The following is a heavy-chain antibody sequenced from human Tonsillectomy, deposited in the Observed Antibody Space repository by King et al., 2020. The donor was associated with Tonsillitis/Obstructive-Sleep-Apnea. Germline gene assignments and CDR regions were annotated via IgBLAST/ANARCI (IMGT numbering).Heavy chain of an antibody. V-gene: IGHV3-49*04. Sequence: VQLVESGGGLVQPGRSLRLSCRASGFTFGDYAMSWVRQAPGKGLEWVGFIRNKAYGGTTEYVASVKGRFTISRDDTKRNAYLQMNSLKTEDTAVYYCCRYSILLGGGFDYWGQGTLVTVSS. D-gene: IGHD2-15*01. CDR1: GFTFGDYA. J-gene: IGHJ4*02. CDR3: CRYSILLGGGFDY. CDR2: IRNKAYGGTT.